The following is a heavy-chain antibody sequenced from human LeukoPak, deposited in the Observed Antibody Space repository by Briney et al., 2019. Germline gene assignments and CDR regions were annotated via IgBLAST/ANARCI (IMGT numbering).Heavy chain of an antibody. V-gene: IGHV3-23*01. CDR1: GFTFGSNS. CDR3: AKIRELYYYDSSGLDY. Sequence: GGSLRLSCAASGFTFGSNSMNWVRQAPGKGLEWVSAISGSGGSTYYADSVKGRFTISRDNSKNTLYLQMNSLRAEDTAVYYCAKIRELYYYDSSGLDYWGQGTLVTVSS. D-gene: IGHD3-22*01. CDR2: ISGSGGST. J-gene: IGHJ4*02.